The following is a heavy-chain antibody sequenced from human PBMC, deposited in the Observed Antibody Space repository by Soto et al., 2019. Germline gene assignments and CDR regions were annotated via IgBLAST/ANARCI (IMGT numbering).Heavy chain of an antibody. D-gene: IGHD6-13*01. J-gene: IGHJ3*02. CDR2: INPNSGGT. Sequence: GASVKVSCKASGYTFTGYYMHWVRQAPGQGLEWMGWINPNSGGTNYAQKFQGWVTMTRDTSISTAYMELSRLRSDDTAVYYCAKTGYSSTAHGAFDIWGQGTMVTVSS. CDR3: AKTGYSSTAHGAFDI. CDR1: GYTFTGYY. V-gene: IGHV1-2*04.